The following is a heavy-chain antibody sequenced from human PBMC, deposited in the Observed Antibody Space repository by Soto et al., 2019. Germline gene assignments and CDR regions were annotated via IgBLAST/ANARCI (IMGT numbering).Heavy chain of an antibody. D-gene: IGHD3-3*01. J-gene: IGHJ4*02. CDR1: GFTFSSYA. V-gene: IGHV3-30-3*01. Sequence: QVQLVESGGGVVQPGRSLRLSCAASGFTFSSYAMHWVRQAPGKGLEWVAVISYDGSNKYYADSVKGRFTISRDNSKNTLYLQMNSLRAEDTAVYYCARDVGLRCLEWLLLGWGQGTLVTVSS. CDR2: ISYDGSNK. CDR3: ARDVGLRCLEWLLLG.